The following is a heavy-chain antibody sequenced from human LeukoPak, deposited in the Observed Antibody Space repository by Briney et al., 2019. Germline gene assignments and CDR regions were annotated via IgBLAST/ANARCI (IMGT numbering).Heavy chain of an antibody. J-gene: IGHJ4*02. CDR1: GFNFSSYS. Sequence: GGSLRLSCAASGFNFSSYSMNWVRQAPGKGLEWVSYISSSSSIIYYAESVKGRVNISRDNAKNSQYLQMSSLRAEETAVYYCARDRGYSYGPDYWGQGTLVTVSS. V-gene: IGHV3-48*04. D-gene: IGHD5-18*01. CDR2: ISSSSSII. CDR3: ARDRGYSYGPDY.